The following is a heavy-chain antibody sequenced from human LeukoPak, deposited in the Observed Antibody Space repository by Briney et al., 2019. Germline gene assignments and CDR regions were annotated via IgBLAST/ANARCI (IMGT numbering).Heavy chain of an antibody. J-gene: IGHJ6*04. Sequence: GSLRLFCAASGITFSRYEMNWVRQAPGKGLEWVSYISSSGSTIYYADSVKGRFTISRDNAKNSLYLQMNSLRAEDTAVYYCAELGITMIGGVWGKGTTVTISS. D-gene: IGHD3-10*02. V-gene: IGHV3-48*03. CDR2: ISSSGSTI. CDR1: GITFSRYE. CDR3: AELGITMIGGV.